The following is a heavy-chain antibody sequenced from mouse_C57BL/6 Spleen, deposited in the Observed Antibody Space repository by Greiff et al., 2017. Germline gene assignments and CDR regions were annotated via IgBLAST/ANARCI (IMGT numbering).Heavy chain of an antibody. CDR3: AREGLLGYSNYDY. V-gene: IGHV1-22*01. CDR1: GYTFTDYN. J-gene: IGHJ2*01. CDR2: INPINGGT. Sequence: EVQLQQSGPELVKPGASVKMSCKASGYTFTDYNMHWVKQSHGKSLEWIGYINPINGGTSYNQKFKGKATLTVNKSSSTAYMELRSLTSEDSAVYYCAREGLLGYSNYDYWGQGTTLTVSS. D-gene: IGHD2-5*01.